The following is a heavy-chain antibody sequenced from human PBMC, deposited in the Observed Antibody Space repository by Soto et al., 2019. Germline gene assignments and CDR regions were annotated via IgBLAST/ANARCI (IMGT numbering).Heavy chain of an antibody. CDR1: GGSISPYY. CDR2: IYYGGST. CDR3: AMLGQSSQSIDL. D-gene: IGHD2-8*01. V-gene: IGHV4-59*08. Sequence: PSETLCLTCTVSGGSISPYYWSGIRQPPGKGLEWVGYIYYGGSTSYNPSLKSRVTISLETSKSQISLRLTSVTAADTAVYYCAMLGQSSQSIDLWGPGTFVSVSS. J-gene: IGHJ5*02.